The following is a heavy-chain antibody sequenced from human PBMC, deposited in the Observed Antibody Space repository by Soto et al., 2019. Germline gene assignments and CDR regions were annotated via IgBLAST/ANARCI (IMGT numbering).Heavy chain of an antibody. D-gene: IGHD7-27*01. V-gene: IGHV4-59*08. CDR3: ARQPLTGDLYYFDY. J-gene: IGHJ4*02. CDR2: IYYSGST. Sequence: SETLSLTCTVSGGSISSYYWSWIRPPPGKGLEWIGYIYYSGSTNYNPSLKSQVTISVDTAKNQFSLKLSSVTAADTAVYYCARQPLTGDLYYFDYWGQGTLVTVSS. CDR1: GGSISSYY.